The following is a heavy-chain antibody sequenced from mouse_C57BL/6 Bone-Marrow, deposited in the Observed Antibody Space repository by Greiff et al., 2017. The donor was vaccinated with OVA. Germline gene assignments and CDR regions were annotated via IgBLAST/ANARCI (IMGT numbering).Heavy chain of an antibody. J-gene: IGHJ2*01. D-gene: IGHD2-3*01. V-gene: IGHV14-4*01. CDR1: GFNIKDDY. Sequence: VHVKQSGAELVRPGASVKLSCTASGFNIKDDYMHWVKQRPEQGLERIGWIDPENGDTEYASKFQGKATITADTSSNTAYLQLSSLTSEDTAVYYCTTPLYEDYFDYWGQGTTLTVSS. CDR3: TTPLYEDYFDY. CDR2: IDPENGDT.